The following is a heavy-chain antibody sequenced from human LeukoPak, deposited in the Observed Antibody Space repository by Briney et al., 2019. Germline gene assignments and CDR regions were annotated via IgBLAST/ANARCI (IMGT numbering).Heavy chain of an antibody. J-gene: IGHJ5*02. Sequence: SVKVSCEASGYTFTGYYMHWVRQAPGQGLEWMGWIIPVFGQEKYAQKFQGRVTINADESASTVYMELRSLRSEDTAVYYCAKGASSWGQGTLVTVS. V-gene: IGHV1-69*13. CDR3: AKGASS. CDR1: GYTFTGYY. CDR2: IIPVFGQE.